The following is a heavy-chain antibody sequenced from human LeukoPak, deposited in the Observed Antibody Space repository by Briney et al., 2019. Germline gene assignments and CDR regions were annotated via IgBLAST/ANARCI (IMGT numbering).Heavy chain of an antibody. CDR1: GFTFSSYS. Sequence: GGSLRLSCAASGFTFSSYSMNWVRQAPGKGLEWVSSISSSSSYIYYADSVKGRFTISRDNAKNSLYLQMNSLRAEDTAVYYCAKDPDIVVVVAATPGGLGDYWGQGTLVTVSS. J-gene: IGHJ4*02. CDR3: AKDPDIVVVVAATPGGLGDY. V-gene: IGHV3-21*04. CDR2: ISSSSSYI. D-gene: IGHD2-15*01.